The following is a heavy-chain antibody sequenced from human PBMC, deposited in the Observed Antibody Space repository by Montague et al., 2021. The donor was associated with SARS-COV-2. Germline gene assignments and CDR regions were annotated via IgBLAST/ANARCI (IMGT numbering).Heavy chain of an antibody. CDR1: GGSFSTYY. Sequence: SETLSLTCAVYGGSFSTYYWTWIRQPPGKGLEWIGNIDHSGNTNYNPSLKSRVTISVDTSPSQFSLYLTSVTAADTAVYYCARNQTVLEWIWYGMDVWGQGTTVTVSS. CDR3: ARNQTVLEWIWYGMDV. CDR2: IDHSGNT. V-gene: IGHV4-34*01. D-gene: IGHD3-3*01. J-gene: IGHJ6*02.